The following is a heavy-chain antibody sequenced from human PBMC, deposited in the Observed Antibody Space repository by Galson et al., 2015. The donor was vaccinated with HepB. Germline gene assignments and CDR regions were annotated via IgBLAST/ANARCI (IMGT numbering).Heavy chain of an antibody. CDR2: ISAYNGNT. D-gene: IGHD3-22*01. J-gene: IGHJ4*02. Sequence: SCKASGYTFTSYGISWVRQAPGQGLEWMGWISAYNGNTNYAQKLQGRVTMTTDTSTSTAYMELRSLRSDDTAVYYCARDVTYDSSGSPGYWGQGTLVTVSS. CDR3: ARDVTYDSSGSPGY. CDR1: GYTFTSYG. V-gene: IGHV1-18*04.